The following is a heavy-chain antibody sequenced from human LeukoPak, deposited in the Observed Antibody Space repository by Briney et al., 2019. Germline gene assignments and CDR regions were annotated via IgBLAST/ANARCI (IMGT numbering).Heavy chain of an antibody. CDR3: ARDSRGEYSSSSFDY. V-gene: IGHV3-21*01. CDR1: GFTFSSYS. J-gene: IGHJ4*02. Sequence: PGGSLRLSCAASGFTFSSYSMNWVRQAPGKGLEWVSSISSSSSYIYYADSVKGRFTISRDNAKNSLYLQMNSLRAEDTAVYYCARDSRGEYSSSSFDYWGQGTLVTVSS. D-gene: IGHD6-6*01. CDR2: ISSSSSYI.